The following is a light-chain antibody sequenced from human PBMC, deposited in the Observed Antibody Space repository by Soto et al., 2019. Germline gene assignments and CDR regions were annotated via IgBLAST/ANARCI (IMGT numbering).Light chain of an antibody. CDR3: QHYNSYSEA. CDR2: KAS. J-gene: IGKJ1*01. CDR1: QTISSW. V-gene: IGKV1-5*03. Sequence: DIEMSQSPSSLSASVEDRVTITCRASQTISSWLAWYQQKPGKAPKLLIYKASTLKSGVPSRFSGSGSGTEFTLTISSLQPDDFATYYCQHYNSYSEAFGQGTKV.